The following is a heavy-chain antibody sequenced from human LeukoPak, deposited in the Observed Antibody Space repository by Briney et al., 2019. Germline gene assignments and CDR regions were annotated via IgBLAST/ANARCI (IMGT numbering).Heavy chain of an antibody. CDR3: ARLAQSWFDP. Sequence: PSETLSLTCTVSGGSISSYYWGWIRQPPGKGLEWIGSIYYSGSTYYNPSLKSRVTISVDTSKNQFSLKLSSVTAADTAVYYCARLAQSWFDPWGQGTLVTVSS. CDR2: IYYSGST. J-gene: IGHJ5*02. V-gene: IGHV4-39*01. CDR1: GGSISSYY.